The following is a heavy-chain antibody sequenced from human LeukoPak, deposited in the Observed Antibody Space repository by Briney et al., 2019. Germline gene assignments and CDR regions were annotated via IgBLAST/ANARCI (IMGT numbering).Heavy chain of an antibody. V-gene: IGHV3-23*01. CDR1: GFTFSSYS. D-gene: IGHD1-26*01. Sequence: GGSLRLSCAASGFTFSSYSMNWVRQAPGKGLEWVSAISTGGDYTYYADSVKGRFAISRDNSKNTLYLQMNSLRAEDTAVYYCAKVLRSGELLGFDPWGQGTLVTVSS. J-gene: IGHJ5*02. CDR2: ISTGGDYT. CDR3: AKVLRSGELLGFDP.